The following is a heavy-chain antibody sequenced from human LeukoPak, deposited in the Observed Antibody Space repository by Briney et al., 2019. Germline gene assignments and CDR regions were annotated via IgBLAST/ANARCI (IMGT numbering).Heavy chain of an antibody. CDR3: ARRKRSFDF. CDR2: ISNTPCSI. V-gene: IGHV3-11*01. Sequence: AGGSLRLSCIGSGFNFRDYYMSWIRRTPGRGVVWVSYISNTPCSIYYRDSVKRRFVMSRDNPNNVPYLQMSNLTVDDTALYYCARRKRSFDFWGQGTLVTVSS. J-gene: IGHJ4*02. CDR1: GFNFRDYY.